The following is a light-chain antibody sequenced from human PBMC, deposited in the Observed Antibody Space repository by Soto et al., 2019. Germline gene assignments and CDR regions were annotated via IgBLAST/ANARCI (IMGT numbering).Light chain of an antibody. CDR3: QQYDNLPRP. J-gene: IGKJ3*01. V-gene: IGKV3-20*01. CDR2: GAS. CDR1: QSLSANY. Sequence: EIVLTQSPDTLSLSPGERATLSCTASQSLSANYLAWYQQRPGQAPRLLIYGASNRATGIPDRFNGNGSGTDFTLTISRLEPEDFSVYYCQQYDNLPRPFGPGTKVEIK.